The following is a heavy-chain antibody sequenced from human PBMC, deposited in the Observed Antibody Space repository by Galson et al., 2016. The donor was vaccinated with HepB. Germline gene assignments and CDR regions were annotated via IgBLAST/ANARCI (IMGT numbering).Heavy chain of an antibody. CDR1: GFTFTNYW. V-gene: IGHV3-7*03. CDR2: IKQDGSDK. CDR3: ARDQRTGGYSGYGGMDV. D-gene: IGHD5-12*01. Sequence: SLRLSCAASGFTFTNYWMNWVRQAPGKGLEWVANIKQDGSDKYYVDSVKGRFTISRDNAKNSLYLQMNSLRAEDTAVYYCARDQRTGGYSGYGGMDVWGKGTTVTVSS. J-gene: IGHJ6*03.